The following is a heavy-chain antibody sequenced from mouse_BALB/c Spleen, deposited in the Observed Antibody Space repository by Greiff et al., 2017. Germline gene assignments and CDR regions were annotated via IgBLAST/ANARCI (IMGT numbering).Heavy chain of an antibody. CDR3: ARDGTWFAY. J-gene: IGHJ3*01. V-gene: IGHV5-6*01. CDR1: GFTFSSYG. D-gene: IGHD2-1*01. Sequence: EVQGVESGGDLVKPGGSLKLSCAASGFTFSSYGMSWVRQTPDKRLEWVATISSGGSYTYYPDSVKGRFTISRDNAKNTLYLQMSSLKSDDTAMYYCARDGTWFAYWGQGTLVTVSA. CDR2: ISSGGSYT.